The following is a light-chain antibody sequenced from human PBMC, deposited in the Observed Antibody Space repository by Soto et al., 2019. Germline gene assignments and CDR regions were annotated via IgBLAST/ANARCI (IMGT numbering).Light chain of an antibody. J-gene: IGKJ5*01. CDR3: QQYGGSPIT. CDR1: QSVSRR. CDR2: GAS. V-gene: IGKV3-20*01. Sequence: EVVLTHSPGTLSLSPCGRATLSCRASQSVSRRLAWYQQRPGQSPRLLISGASMRASGVPVRFIGSGSGTDFTLTITRLEPEDFAVYYCQQYGGSPITFGLGTRLEIK.